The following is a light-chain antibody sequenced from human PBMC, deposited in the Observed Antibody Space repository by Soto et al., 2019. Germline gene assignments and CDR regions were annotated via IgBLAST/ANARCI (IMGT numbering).Light chain of an antibody. J-gene: IGKJ3*01. CDR2: GAS. Sequence: EIVLTQSPGTLSFSPGERATLTCRASQSVRSSYLAWFQQKPGQAPRLLIYGASSRATGIPDRFSGSGSGTDFTLTISRLEPEDFAVYYCQQYGNAPFTFGPGTKVDIK. CDR1: QSVRSSY. CDR3: QQYGNAPFT. V-gene: IGKV3-20*01.